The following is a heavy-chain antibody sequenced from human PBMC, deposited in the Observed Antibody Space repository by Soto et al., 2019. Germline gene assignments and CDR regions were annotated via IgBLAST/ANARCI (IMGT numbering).Heavy chain of an antibody. J-gene: IGHJ3*02. CDR1: GDSVSSNSAA. V-gene: IGHV6-1*01. D-gene: IGHD3-22*01. CDR3: ARGPPQSRYYYDSSGYYYHAFDI. CDR2: TYYRSKWYN. Sequence: SQTLSLTCAISGDSVSSNSAAWNWIRQSPSRGLEWLGRTYYRSKWYNDYAVSVKSRITINPDTSKNQFSPQLNSVTPEDTAVYYCARGPPQSRYYYDSSGYYYHAFDIWGQGTMVTVSS.